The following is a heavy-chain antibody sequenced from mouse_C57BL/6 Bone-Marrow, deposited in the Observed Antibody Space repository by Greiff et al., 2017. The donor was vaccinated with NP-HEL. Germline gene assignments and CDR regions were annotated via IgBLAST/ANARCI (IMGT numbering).Heavy chain of an antibody. Sequence: QVQLQQSGAELARPGASVKLSCKASGYTFTSYGISWVKQRTGQGLEWIGEIYPRSGNTYYNEKFKGKATLTAAKSSSTAYMELRSLTSGDSAVYFCASYDGNYVVEGDYFDHWGQGTTLTVSS. CDR2: IYPRSGNT. D-gene: IGHD2-1*01. V-gene: IGHV1-81*01. CDR1: GYTFTSYG. J-gene: IGHJ2*01. CDR3: ASYDGNYVVEGDYFDH.